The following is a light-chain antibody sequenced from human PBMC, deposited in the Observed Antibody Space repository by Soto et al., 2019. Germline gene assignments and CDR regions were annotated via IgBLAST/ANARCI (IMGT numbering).Light chain of an antibody. V-gene: IGLV1-44*01. CDR3: AAWDAGLKGPV. CDR1: SSNIGSNT. CDR2: SDD. Sequence: QSVLTQPPSASGTPGKRVTISCSGISSNIGSNTVNWYQQLPGTAPILLIYSDDPRPSGVPDRFSGSKPGTSASRAISGLQSEDEAEYYCAAWDAGLKGPVFGGGTKVTVL. J-gene: IGLJ3*02.